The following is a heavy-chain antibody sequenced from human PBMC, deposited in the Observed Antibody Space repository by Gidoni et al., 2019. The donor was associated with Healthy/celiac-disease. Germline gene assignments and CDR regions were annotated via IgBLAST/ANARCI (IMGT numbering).Heavy chain of an antibody. CDR2: ISSGGST. V-gene: IGHV4-31*03. Sequence: QVQLQESGPGLVKPSQTLSLTCTVSGGSISSGGSYWSWIRQHPGKGLEWIGYISSGGSTYYNPSLKSRVTIAVDTSKNQFSLKLSSVTAADTAGYYCARVRVIAVAGTWAYYFDYWGQGTLVTVSS. D-gene: IGHD6-19*01. CDR1: GGSISSGGSY. J-gene: IGHJ4*02. CDR3: ARVRVIAVAGTWAYYFDY.